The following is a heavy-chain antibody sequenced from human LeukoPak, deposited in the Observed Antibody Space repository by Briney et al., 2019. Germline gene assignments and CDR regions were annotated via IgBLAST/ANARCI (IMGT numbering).Heavy chain of an antibody. CDR3: ARAWAVDFGGGLFDY. D-gene: IGHD3-3*01. CDR1: GGSISSSNW. V-gene: IGHV4-4*02. J-gene: IGHJ4*02. CDR2: IYHSGST. Sequence: SETLSLTCAVSGGSISSSNWWSWVRQPPGKGLEWIREIYHSGSTNYNPSLKSRVTISVDKSKNQFSLKLSSVTAADTAVYYCARAWAVDFGGGLFDYWGQGTLVTVSS.